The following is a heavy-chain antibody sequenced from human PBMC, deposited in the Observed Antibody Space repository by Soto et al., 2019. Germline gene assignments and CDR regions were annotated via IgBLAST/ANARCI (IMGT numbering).Heavy chain of an antibody. Sequence: SETLSLTCTVSGGSISSSSYYWGWIRQPPGKGLEWIGSIYYSGSTYYNPSLKSRVTISVDTSKNQFSLKLSSVTAADTAVYYCATNLWFGELFTTYYYYSMDVWGQGTTVTVSS. V-gene: IGHV4-39*01. D-gene: IGHD3-10*01. J-gene: IGHJ6*02. CDR3: ATNLWFGELFTTYYYYSMDV. CDR1: GGSISSSSYY. CDR2: IYYSGST.